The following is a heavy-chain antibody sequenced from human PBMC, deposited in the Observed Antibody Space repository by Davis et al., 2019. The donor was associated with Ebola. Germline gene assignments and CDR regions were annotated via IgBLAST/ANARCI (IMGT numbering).Heavy chain of an antibody. D-gene: IGHD4-17*01. CDR1: GFTFSSYA. CDR2: ISFDRNNK. Sequence: PGGSLRLSCAASGFTFSSYAMHWVRQAPGKGLEWVAVISFDRNNKYYADSVKGRFTISRDNSKNTLYLQMNSLRPEDTAVYFCARANYGDSLYGMDVWGQGTTVTVSS. J-gene: IGHJ6*02. CDR3: ARANYGDSLYGMDV. V-gene: IGHV3-30-3*01.